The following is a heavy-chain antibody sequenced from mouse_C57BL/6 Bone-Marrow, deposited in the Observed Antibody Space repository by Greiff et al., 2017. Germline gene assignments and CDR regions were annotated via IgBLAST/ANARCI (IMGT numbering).Heavy chain of an antibody. CDR2: IYWDDDK. CDR1: GFSLSTSGMG. Sequence: QVTLKESGPGIVQSSQTLSLTCSFSGFSLSTSGMGVSWIRQPSGKGLEWLAHIYWDDDKRYNPSLKSRLTISKDTSRNQVFLKITSVDTADTATYYCARAGRGNYWYFDVWGTGTPVTVSS. J-gene: IGHJ1*03. CDR3: ARAGRGNYWYFDV. V-gene: IGHV8-12*01. D-gene: IGHD3-3*01.